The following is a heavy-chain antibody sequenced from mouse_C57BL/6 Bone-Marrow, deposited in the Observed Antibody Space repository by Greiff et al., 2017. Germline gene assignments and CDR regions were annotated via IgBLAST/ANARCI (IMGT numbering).Heavy chain of an antibody. CDR1: GYAFSSYW. CDR3: ARGGYYHYYYAMDY. CDR2: IYPGDGDT. J-gene: IGHJ4*01. Sequence: QVQLQQSGAELVKPGASVKISCKASGYAFSSYWMNWVKQRPGKGLEWIGQIYPGDGDTNYNGKFKGKATLTADKSASTAYMQLSSLTSEDSAVYFCARGGYYHYYYAMDYWGQGTSVTVSS. V-gene: IGHV1-80*01. D-gene: IGHD1-1*02.